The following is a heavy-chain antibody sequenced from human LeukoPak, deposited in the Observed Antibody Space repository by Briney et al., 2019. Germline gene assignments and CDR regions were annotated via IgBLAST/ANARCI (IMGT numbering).Heavy chain of an antibody. Sequence: GGSLRLSCAASGFTFSSYAMHWVRQAPGKGLEWVAVISYDGSNKYYADSVKGRFTISRDNSKNTLYLQMNCLRAEDTAVYYCARDPYDIVVVPAATFDYWGQGTLVTVSS. J-gene: IGHJ4*02. CDR1: GFTFSSYA. CDR3: ARDPYDIVVVPAATFDY. D-gene: IGHD2-2*01. V-gene: IGHV3-30*01. CDR2: ISYDGSNK.